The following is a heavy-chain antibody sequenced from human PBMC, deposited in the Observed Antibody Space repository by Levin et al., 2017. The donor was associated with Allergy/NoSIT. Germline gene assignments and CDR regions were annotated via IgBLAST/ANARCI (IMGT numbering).Heavy chain of an antibody. J-gene: IGHJ6*02. V-gene: IGHV5-51*01. D-gene: IGHD5-24*01. CDR3: ARHKDWRRDGHNLYNYYGADV. Sequence: GGSLRLSCKASGYTFTNYWIAWVRQVPGKGLEWMGIIYLGDSETRYSPSFQGQVTISADKSINTAYLQWSSLKASDTAIYYCARHKDWRRDGHNLYNYYGADVWGQGTTVTVSS. CDR1: GYTFTNYW. CDR2: IYLGDSET.